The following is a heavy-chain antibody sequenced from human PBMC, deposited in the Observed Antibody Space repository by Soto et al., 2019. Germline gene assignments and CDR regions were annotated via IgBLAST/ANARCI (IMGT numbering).Heavy chain of an antibody. D-gene: IGHD6-13*01. J-gene: IGHJ4*02. Sequence: GASVKVSCKASGYTFTSYGISWVRQAPGKGLEWMGGFDPEDGETIYAQKFQGRVTMTEDTSTDTAYMELSSLRSEDTAVYYCAMRQAIAAADYWGQGTLVTVSS. V-gene: IGHV1-24*01. CDR1: GYTFTSYG. CDR2: FDPEDGET. CDR3: AMRQAIAAADY.